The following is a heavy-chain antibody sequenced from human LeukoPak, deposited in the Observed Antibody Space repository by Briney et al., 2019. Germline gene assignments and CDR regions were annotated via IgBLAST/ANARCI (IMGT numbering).Heavy chain of an antibody. CDR3: AKERYYYDSSGYYHGRDAFDI. CDR2: IRYDGSNK. CDR1: GFTFSSYG. J-gene: IGHJ3*02. V-gene: IGHV3-30*02. D-gene: IGHD3-22*01. Sequence: GESLRLSCAASGFTFSSYGMHWVRQAPGKGLEWVAFIRYDGSNKYYADSVKGRFTISRDNSKNTLYLQMNSLRAEDTAVYYCAKERYYYDSSGYYHGRDAFDIWGQGTMVTVSS.